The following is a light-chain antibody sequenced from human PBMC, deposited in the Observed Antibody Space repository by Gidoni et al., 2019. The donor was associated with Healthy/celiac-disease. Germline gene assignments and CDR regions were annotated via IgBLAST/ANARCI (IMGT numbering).Light chain of an antibody. V-gene: IGLV2-14*01. CDR3: SSYTSSSTLWV. Sequence: QSALTQPASVSGSPGQAITSSCTGTSSDVGCYNYVSWYHQHPGKAPKLMIYEVSNRPSGVPDLFSGSKSGNTASLTISGLQAEDEADYYCSSYTSSSTLWVFGGGTKLTVL. CDR1: SSDVGCYNY. J-gene: IGLJ3*02. CDR2: EVS.